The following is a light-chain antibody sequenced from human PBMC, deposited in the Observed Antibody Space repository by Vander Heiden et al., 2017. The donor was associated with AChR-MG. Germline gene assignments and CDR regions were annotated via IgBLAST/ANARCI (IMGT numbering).Light chain of an antibody. J-gene: IGKJ2*01. Sequence: EIVLTQSPGTLSLSPGERATLSCRASQSVSSSYLAWYQLKPGQAPRLLIYGASVRAAGIPSRFRGSGSGTDFTLTISRLEPEDFVVYSCHQDGSSPGTFGQGTKLEVK. CDR2: GAS. CDR3: HQDGSSPGT. CDR1: QSVSSSY. V-gene: IGKV3-20*01.